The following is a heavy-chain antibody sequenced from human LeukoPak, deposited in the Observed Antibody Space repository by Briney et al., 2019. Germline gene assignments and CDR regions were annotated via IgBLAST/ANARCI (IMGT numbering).Heavy chain of an antibody. CDR1: GFTFSSIA. D-gene: IGHD1-1*01. Sequence: GGSLRLSCAASGFTFSSIAMTWVRQAPGKGLEWVSSIRSNGDTTYNADSVKGRFTISRDNSKNTLYLQMNSLRVEDTAIYYCAKGQELDDGVFDSWGQGALVTVSS. CDR3: AKGQELDDGVFDS. CDR2: IRSNGDTT. V-gene: IGHV3-23*01. J-gene: IGHJ4*02.